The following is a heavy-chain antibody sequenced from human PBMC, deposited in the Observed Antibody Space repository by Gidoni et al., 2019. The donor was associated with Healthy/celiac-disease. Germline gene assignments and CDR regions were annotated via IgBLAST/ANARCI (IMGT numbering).Heavy chain of an antibody. D-gene: IGHD2-15*01. CDR3: ARDRRKVAATLLDWYFDL. CDR2: ISYDGSNK. CDR1: GFTFSSYA. J-gene: IGHJ2*01. V-gene: IGHV3-30-3*01. Sequence: QVQLVESGGGVVQPGRSLRLSCAASGFTFSSYAMHWVRQAPGKGLEWVAVISYDGSNKYYADSVKGRFTISRDNSKNTLYLQMNSLRAEDTAVYYCARDRRKVAATLLDWYFDLWGRGTLVTVSS.